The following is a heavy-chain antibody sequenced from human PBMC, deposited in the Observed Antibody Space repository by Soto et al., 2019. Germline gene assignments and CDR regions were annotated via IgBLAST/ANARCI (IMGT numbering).Heavy chain of an antibody. CDR1: GGSISGYY. Sequence: PSETLSLTCTVSGGSISGYYWSWIRQPPGKGLEWIGYIYSTGSTNYNPSLKTRVTISIDTSQNRFSLKLTSVTAADTAVYYCAKENGRYTPHEMASWGKGPLVPVSS. D-gene: IGHD3-16*02. V-gene: IGHV4-59*01. CDR2: IYSTGST. CDR3: AKENGRYTPHEMAS. J-gene: IGHJ5*02.